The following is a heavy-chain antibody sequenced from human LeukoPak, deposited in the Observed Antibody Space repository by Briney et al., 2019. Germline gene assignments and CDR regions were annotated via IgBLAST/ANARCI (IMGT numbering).Heavy chain of an antibody. V-gene: IGHV1-69*05. CDR1: GGTFSSYA. CDR3: AGTYYYDSSGSYRDFDI. CDR2: IIPIFGTA. Sequence: SVKVSCKASGGTFSSYAISWVRQAPGQGLEWMGGIIPIFGTANYAQKFQGRVTITTDESTSTAYMELSSLRSEDTAVYYCAGTYYYDSSGSYRDFDIWGEGTMVTVSS. D-gene: IGHD3-22*01. J-gene: IGHJ3*02.